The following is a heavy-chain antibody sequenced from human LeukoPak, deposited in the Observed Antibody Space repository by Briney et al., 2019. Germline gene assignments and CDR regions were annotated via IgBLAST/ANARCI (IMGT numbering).Heavy chain of an antibody. Sequence: ASVKVSCKASGYTFTGYYMHWVRQAPGQGLEWMGWLNPNSGGTNYAQKFQGRLTMTRDTSISTAYMELSRLRSDDTAVYYCARGTGSMLVFDYWGQGTLVTVSS. CDR2: LNPNSGGT. V-gene: IGHV1-2*02. CDR1: GYTFTGYY. J-gene: IGHJ4*02. CDR3: ARGTGSMLVFDY. D-gene: IGHD2/OR15-2a*01.